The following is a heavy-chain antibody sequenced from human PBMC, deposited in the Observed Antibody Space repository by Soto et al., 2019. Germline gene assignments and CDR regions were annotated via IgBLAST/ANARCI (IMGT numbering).Heavy chain of an antibody. CDR2: ISAYNGNT. D-gene: IGHD1-26*01. CDR1: GYTFTSYG. CDR3: XXXTWELGYY. J-gene: IGHJ4*02. Sequence: QVQLVQSGAEVKKPGASVKVSCKASGYTFTSYGINWVRQAPGQGLEWMGWISAYNGNTNYAQKLXRRVTMTTDTSTSTAYMELXXLXXXXXXXXXXXXXTWELGYYWGQGTLVTX. V-gene: IGHV1-18*01.